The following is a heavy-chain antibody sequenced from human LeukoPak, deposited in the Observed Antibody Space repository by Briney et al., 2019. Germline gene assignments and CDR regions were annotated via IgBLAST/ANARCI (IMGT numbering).Heavy chain of an antibody. Sequence: GGSLRLSCAASGFTFSSYAMSWVRQAPGKGLEWVSAISGSGGSTYYADSVKGRFTISRDNSKNTLYLQMNSLRAEDTAVYYCAKGPGSYGYYYYAMDVWGQGTTVTVSS. CDR3: AKGPGSYGYYYYAMDV. CDR2: ISGSGGST. V-gene: IGHV3-23*01. CDR1: GFTFSSYA. J-gene: IGHJ6*02. D-gene: IGHD1-26*01.